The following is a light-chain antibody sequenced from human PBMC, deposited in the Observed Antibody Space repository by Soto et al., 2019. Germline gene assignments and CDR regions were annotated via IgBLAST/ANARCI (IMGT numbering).Light chain of an antibody. Sequence: DIQMTQSPSSLSASVGGRVTITCRASQSISNYLNWYQQKPGKAPKLLSYAASSLQSGVPSRFSGSGSGTDFTLTISSLQPEDFATYYCQQSYSTRITFGQGTRLEIK. CDR3: QQSYSTRIT. J-gene: IGKJ5*01. V-gene: IGKV1-39*01. CDR2: AAS. CDR1: QSISNY.